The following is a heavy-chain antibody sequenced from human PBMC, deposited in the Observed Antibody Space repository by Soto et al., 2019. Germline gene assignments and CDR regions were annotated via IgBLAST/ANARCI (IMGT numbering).Heavy chain of an antibody. J-gene: IGHJ6*02. CDR3: ARGEDTVSTLNSHYYGMDV. D-gene: IGHD4-17*01. CDR1: GGSISSGGYY. CDR2: IYYSGST. Sequence: QVQLQESGPGLVKPSQTLSLTCTVSGGSISSGGYYWSWIRQHPGKGLEWIGYIYYSGSTYYNPSLQRRVTISLDTSKNLFSLRLSSVTAADTAVYYCARGEDTVSTLNSHYYGMDVWGQGATVTVPS. V-gene: IGHV4-31*03.